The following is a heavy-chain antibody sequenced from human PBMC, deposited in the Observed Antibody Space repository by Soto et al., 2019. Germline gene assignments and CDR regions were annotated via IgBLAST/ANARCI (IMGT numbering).Heavy chain of an antibody. Sequence: GGSLRLSCADCGFTFSSSAMRWVRHAPGKGLEWVSAISGSXGSTYYAHSVKGRFTISRDNSNNTLYLQMNSLRGEDTAVYYCAKELDYYESSGPYAFDIWGQGTMVTVSS. V-gene: IGHV3-23*01. D-gene: IGHD3-22*01. J-gene: IGHJ3*02. CDR1: GFTFSSSA. CDR2: ISGSXGST. CDR3: AKELDYYESSGPYAFDI.